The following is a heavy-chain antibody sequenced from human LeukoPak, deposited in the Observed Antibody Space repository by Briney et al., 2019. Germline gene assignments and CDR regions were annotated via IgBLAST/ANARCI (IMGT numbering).Heavy chain of an antibody. V-gene: IGHV3-23*01. CDR3: AKKGAIAAAPARGPYYYYGMDV. J-gene: IGHJ6*02. CDR2: ISGSGGSK. CDR1: GFTFSSYA. D-gene: IGHD6-13*01. Sequence: GGSLRLSCAAYGFTFSSYAMSWVGQAPGKGLEWVSAISGSGGSKYYADSVKGRFTISRDNSKNTLYLQMNSLRAEDTAVYYCAKKGAIAAAPARGPYYYYGMDVWGQGTTVTVSS.